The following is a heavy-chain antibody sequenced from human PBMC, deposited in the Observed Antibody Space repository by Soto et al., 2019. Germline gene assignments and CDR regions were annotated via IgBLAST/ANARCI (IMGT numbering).Heavy chain of an antibody. D-gene: IGHD1-1*01. CDR3: AREGPTSYYYGMDV. CDR1: GFTFSSYG. CDR2: IWYDGSNK. V-gene: IGHV3-33*01. Sequence: LRLSCAASGFTFSSYGMHWVRQAPGKGLEWVAVIWYDGSNKYYADSVKGRFTISRDNSKNTLYLQMNSLRAEDTAVYYCAREGPTSYYYGMDVWGQGTTVTVSS. J-gene: IGHJ6*02.